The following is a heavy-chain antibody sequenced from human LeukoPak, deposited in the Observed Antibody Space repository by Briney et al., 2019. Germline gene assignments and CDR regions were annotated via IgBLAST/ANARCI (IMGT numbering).Heavy chain of an antibody. CDR3: AKGRVGHSPGYYYGNDAFDI. V-gene: IGHV3-23*01. Sequence: PGGSLRLSCAASGFPFSSYSMNWVRPAPGKGLEWGSTISGSGDIIYYADSVKGRFTISRDNPKNTLYLQMNSLRAEDTAVYYCAKGRVGHSPGYYYGNDAFDIWGQGTMVTVSS. CDR2: ISGSGDII. CDR1: GFPFSSYS. J-gene: IGHJ3*02. D-gene: IGHD3-22*01.